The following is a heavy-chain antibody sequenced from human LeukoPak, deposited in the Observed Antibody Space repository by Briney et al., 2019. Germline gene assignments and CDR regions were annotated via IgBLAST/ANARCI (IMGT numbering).Heavy chain of an antibody. CDR3: ARSSTDIYFYGMDA. D-gene: IGHD4-17*01. Sequence: ASVKVSCKASGYTFIAYYIHWVRQAPGQGLEWMGWINPNSGATNSAQKLLRRVTMTRDTSSSSAYMDLSRLTSDDTAVYYCARSSTDIYFYGMDAWGQGTTVTVSS. CDR1: GYTFIAYY. J-gene: IGHJ6*02. CDR2: INPNSGAT. V-gene: IGHV1-2*02.